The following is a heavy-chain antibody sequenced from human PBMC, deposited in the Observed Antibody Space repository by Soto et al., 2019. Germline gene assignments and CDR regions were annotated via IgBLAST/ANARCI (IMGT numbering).Heavy chain of an antibody. CDR2: IIPIFGTA. Sequence: SVKVSCKASGGTFSSYAISWVRQAPGQGLEWMGGIIPIFGTANYAQKFQGRVTITADESTSTAHMELSSLRSEDTAVYYCASHFRLVYSSSYYYYGMDVWGQGTTVTVSS. J-gene: IGHJ6*02. V-gene: IGHV1-69*13. CDR3: ASHFRLVYSSSYYYYGMDV. D-gene: IGHD6-13*01. CDR1: GGTFSSYA.